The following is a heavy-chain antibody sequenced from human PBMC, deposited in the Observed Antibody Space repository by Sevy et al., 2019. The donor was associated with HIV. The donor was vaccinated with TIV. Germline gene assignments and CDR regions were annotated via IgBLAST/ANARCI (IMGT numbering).Heavy chain of an antibody. CDR1: GFTFRNYW. CDR3: ARERARHWYFDL. CDR2: IKQEGNEK. J-gene: IGHJ2*01. V-gene: IGHV3-7*03. Sequence: GGSLRLSCAASGFTFRNYWMSWVRQAPGKGLEWVANIKQEGNEKYDVDSVKGRFTISRDNAKNSLYLQMNSLRVEDTAVYYCARERARHWYFDLWGRGTLVTVSS.